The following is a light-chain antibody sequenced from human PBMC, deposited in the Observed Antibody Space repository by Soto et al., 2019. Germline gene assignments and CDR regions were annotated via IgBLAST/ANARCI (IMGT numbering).Light chain of an antibody. V-gene: IGKV3-20*01. CDR2: AAS. Sequence: EIVLTQSPGTLSLSPGERATLSCRTSQSVSTDHLAWYQQKPGQAPRLLIYAASSRATGIPDRFSGSGSGTDFTLTISRLEPEDFAVYYCQEYGPSPWTFGQGTKVEI. CDR3: QEYGPSPWT. CDR1: QSVSTDH. J-gene: IGKJ1*01.